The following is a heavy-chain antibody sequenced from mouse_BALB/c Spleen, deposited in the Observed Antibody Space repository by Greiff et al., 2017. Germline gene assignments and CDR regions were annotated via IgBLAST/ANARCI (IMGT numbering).Heavy chain of an antibody. CDR1: GYTFTSYW. D-gene: IGHD3-1*01. CDR2: INPSTGYT. V-gene: IGHV1-7*01. CDR3: ARRGRAGFAY. J-gene: IGHJ3*01. Sequence: QVQLQQSGAELAKPGASVKMSCKASGYTFTSYWMHWVKQRPGQGLEWIGYINPSTGYTEHNQKFKDKATLTADKSSSTAYMQLSSLTSEVSAVYYCARRGRAGFAYWGQGTLVTVSA.